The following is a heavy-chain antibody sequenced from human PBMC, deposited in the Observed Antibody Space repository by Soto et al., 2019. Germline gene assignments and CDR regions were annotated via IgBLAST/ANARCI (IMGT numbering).Heavy chain of an antibody. J-gene: IGHJ4*02. CDR1: GFTFSSYS. Sequence: EVQLVESGGGLVQPGGSLRLSCGASGFTFSSYSFNWVRQAPGKGLEWVSYISSSSRSIYYADSVKGRFTISRDNGNKSLFLQMSSLSAEDTAVYYCARDATMTTVTTRCEYWGRGPLVTVSS. D-gene: IGHD4-17*01. V-gene: IGHV3-48*01. CDR3: ARDATMTTVTTRCEY. CDR2: ISSSSRSI.